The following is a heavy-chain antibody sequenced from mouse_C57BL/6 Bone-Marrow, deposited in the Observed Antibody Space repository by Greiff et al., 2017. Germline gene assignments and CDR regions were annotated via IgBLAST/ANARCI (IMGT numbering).Heavy chain of an antibody. V-gene: IGHV1-80*01. J-gene: IGHJ2*01. CDR2: IYPGDGDT. CDR1: GYAFSSYW. D-gene: IGHD4-1*01. Sequence: QVQLQQSGAELVKPGASVKISCKASGYAFSSYWMNWVKQRPGTGLEWIGQIYPGDGDTNYNGKFKGKATLTADKSSSTAYMQLSSLTSEDSAVYFCARRANWDTVFDYWGQGTTLTVSS. CDR3: ARRANWDTVFDY.